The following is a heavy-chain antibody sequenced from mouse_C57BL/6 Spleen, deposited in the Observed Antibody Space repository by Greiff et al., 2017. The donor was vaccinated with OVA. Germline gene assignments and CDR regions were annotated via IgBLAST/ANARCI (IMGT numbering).Heavy chain of an antibody. J-gene: IGHJ3*01. CDR3: ARDGSSPAWFAY. D-gene: IGHD1-1*01. Sequence: VQRVESGGGLVKPGGSLKLSCAASGFTFSSYTMSWVRQTPEKRLEWVATISGGGGNTYYPDSVKGRFTISRDNAKNTLYLQMSSLRSEDTALYYCARDGSSPAWFAYWGQGTLVTVSA. CDR1: GFTFSSYT. CDR2: ISGGGGNT. V-gene: IGHV5-9*01.